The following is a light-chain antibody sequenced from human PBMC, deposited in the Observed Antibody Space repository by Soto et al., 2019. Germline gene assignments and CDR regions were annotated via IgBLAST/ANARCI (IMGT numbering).Light chain of an antibody. CDR3: QQYSSLPHP. Sequence: ESVLTQSPGTLSLSPGERATLSCRATQSVTNNYFAWYQQRPGQSPRLLIYGVSNRATDIPDRFSGSGSGTDFTLTISRLEPEDFVVYYCQQYSSLPHPFGQGTKLEVK. J-gene: IGKJ2*01. CDR1: QSVTNNY. CDR2: GVS. V-gene: IGKV3-20*01.